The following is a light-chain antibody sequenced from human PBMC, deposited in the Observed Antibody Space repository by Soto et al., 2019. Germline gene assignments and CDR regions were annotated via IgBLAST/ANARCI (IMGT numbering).Light chain of an antibody. Sequence: EIVLTLSPGTLSVSPGESATLSCRASQSVSSNFLAWYQQKPGQAPRLLIYGVSSRASGIPDRFFGSGSGTDFTLTINRLEPEDFAVYYCQQYSSSRTFGQGTKVDI. CDR2: GVS. J-gene: IGKJ1*01. V-gene: IGKV3-20*01. CDR1: QSVSSNF. CDR3: QQYSSSRT.